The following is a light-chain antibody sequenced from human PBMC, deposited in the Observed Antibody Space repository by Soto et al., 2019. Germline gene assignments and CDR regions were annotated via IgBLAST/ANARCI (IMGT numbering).Light chain of an antibody. CDR3: CSYAGSSYV. J-gene: IGLJ1*01. CDR2: EVS. Sequence: QSVLTQPASVSGSPGQSITISCTGTSSDVGSYNLVPWYQQHPGKAPKLMIYEVSKRPSGVSNRFSGSKSGNTASLTISGLQAEYESDYYCCSYAGSSYVFGTGNKVTDL. CDR1: SSDVGSYNL. V-gene: IGLV2-23*02.